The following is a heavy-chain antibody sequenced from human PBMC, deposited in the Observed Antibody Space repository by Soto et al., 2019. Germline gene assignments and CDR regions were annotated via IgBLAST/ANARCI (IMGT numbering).Heavy chain of an antibody. V-gene: IGHV3-74*03. CDR3: AREVIAATWTIRWFDL. D-gene: IGHD6-13*01. CDR1: GFTFSRHW. CDR2: INDDGSST. Sequence: GGSLRLSCAASGFTFSRHWMHWVRQTPGKGPVWVSRINDDGSSTKYADSVKGRFTIARDNAKNTVFLQMSILRAEDTAVYYCAREVIAATWTIRWFDLWGQGALVTVSS. J-gene: IGHJ5*02.